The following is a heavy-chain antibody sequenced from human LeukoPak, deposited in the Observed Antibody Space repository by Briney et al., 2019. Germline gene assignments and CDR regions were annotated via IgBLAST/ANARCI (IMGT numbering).Heavy chain of an antibody. Sequence: SVKVSCKASGGTFSSYAISWVRQAPGQGLEWMGGIIPIFGTANYAQKFQGRVTITADESTSTAYMELSSLRSEDTAVYYCARVRVGYSYGYFDYWGQGTLVTVSS. J-gene: IGHJ4*02. CDR3: ARVRVGYSYGYFDY. CDR2: IIPIFGTA. CDR1: GGTFSSYA. V-gene: IGHV1-69*13. D-gene: IGHD5-18*01.